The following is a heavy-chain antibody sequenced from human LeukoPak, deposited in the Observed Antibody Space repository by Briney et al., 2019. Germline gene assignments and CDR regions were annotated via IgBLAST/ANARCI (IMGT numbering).Heavy chain of an antibody. Sequence: SETLSLTCTVSGNSVTSYYWSWIRQPPGKGLEWIGYGDHFGGAIYNPSLKSRVTISVDSSKNQFSLRPTSVTAADTAVYHCARLSDLYNGTYLLDSWSQGTLVTVSS. D-gene: IGHD1-26*01. CDR2: GDHFGGA. CDR3: ARLSDLYNGTYLLDS. J-gene: IGHJ4*02. V-gene: IGHV4-59*02. CDR1: GNSVTSYY.